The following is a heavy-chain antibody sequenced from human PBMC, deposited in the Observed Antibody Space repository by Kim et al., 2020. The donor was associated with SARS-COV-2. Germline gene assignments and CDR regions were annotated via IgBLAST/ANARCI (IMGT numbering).Heavy chain of an antibody. CDR1: GGSFSGYY. Sequence: SETLSLTCAVYGGSFSGYYWSWIRQPPGKGLEWIGEINHSGSTNYNPSLKSRVTISVDTSKNQFSLKLSSVTAADTAVYYCAREAERLRLGELSFDYWGQGTLVTVSS. CDR2: INHSGST. J-gene: IGHJ4*02. D-gene: IGHD3-16*02. CDR3: AREAERLRLGELSFDY. V-gene: IGHV4-34*01.